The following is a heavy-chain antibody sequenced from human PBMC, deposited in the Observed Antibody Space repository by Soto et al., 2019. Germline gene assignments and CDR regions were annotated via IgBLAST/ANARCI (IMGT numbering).Heavy chain of an antibody. CDR2: IGGTSGNT. CDR1: GFTFSSYG. J-gene: IGHJ3*01. CDR3: AKTRGYSSDAFDF. D-gene: IGHD5-18*01. V-gene: IGHV3-23*01. Sequence: EVQLLGSGGGLVQPGASVRLSCAASGFTFSSYGMNWVRQAPGKGLEWVSAIGGTSGNTYYADSVRGRFTISRDNSKNTLSLQMDSLRAEDTAVYYCAKTRGYSSDAFDFWGQGTMVTVS.